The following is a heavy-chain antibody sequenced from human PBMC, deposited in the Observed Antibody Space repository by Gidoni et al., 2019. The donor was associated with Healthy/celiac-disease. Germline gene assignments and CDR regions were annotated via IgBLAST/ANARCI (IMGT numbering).Heavy chain of an antibody. CDR2: IYSGGST. V-gene: IGHV3-66*02. J-gene: IGHJ6*02. CDR1: GFTVSSNY. Sequence: EVQLVESGGGLVQPGGSLRLSCAASGFTVSSNYMSWVRQAPGKGLEWVSVIYSGGSTYYADSVKGRFTISRDNSKNTLYLQMNSLRAEDTAVYYCAREPYDILTDTFYGMDVWGQGTTVTVSS. CDR3: AREPYDILTDTFYGMDV. D-gene: IGHD3-9*01.